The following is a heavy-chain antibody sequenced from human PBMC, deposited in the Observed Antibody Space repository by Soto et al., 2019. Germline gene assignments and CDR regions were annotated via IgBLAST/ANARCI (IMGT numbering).Heavy chain of an antibody. V-gene: IGHV1-18*01. CDR3: ARGGDYDFWCGYQGYYYYYMDV. J-gene: IGHJ6*03. Sequence: GASVKVSCKASGYTFTSYGISWVRQAPGQGLEWMGWISAYNGNTNYAQKLQGRVTMTTDTSTSTAYMELRSLRSDDTAVYYCARGGDYDFWCGYQGYYYYYMDVWGKGTTVTVSS. D-gene: IGHD3-3*01. CDR1: GYTFTSYG. CDR2: ISAYNGNT.